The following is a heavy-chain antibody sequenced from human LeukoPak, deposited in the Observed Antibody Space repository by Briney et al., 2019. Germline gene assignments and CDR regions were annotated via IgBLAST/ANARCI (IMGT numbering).Heavy chain of an antibody. CDR2: ISGSGGIT. Sequence: GGSLRLSCAASGFTFSSYAMSWVRQAPGKGLEWVSAISGSGGITYYADSVKGRFTISRDNSKNTLYLQMNSLRAEDTAVYYCAKAGNVLRYFDWFSAPDSWGQGTLVTVSS. D-gene: IGHD3-9*01. CDR1: GFTFSSYA. V-gene: IGHV3-23*01. J-gene: IGHJ4*02. CDR3: AKAGNVLRYFDWFSAPDS.